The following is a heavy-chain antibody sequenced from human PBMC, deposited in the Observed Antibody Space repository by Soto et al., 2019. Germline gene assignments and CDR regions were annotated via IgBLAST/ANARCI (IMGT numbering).Heavy chain of an antibody. CDR1: GFTFSSYA. Sequence: QVQLVESGGGVVQPGRSLRLSCAASGFTFSSYAMHWVRQAPGKGLERVAVISYDGSNKYYADSVKGRFTISRDNSKNTLYLQMNRLRAEDTAVYYCARGPDIVVVPAAIYWYFDLWGRGTLVTVSS. CDR2: ISYDGSNK. V-gene: IGHV3-30-3*01. D-gene: IGHD2-2*01. CDR3: ARGPDIVVVPAAIYWYFDL. J-gene: IGHJ2*01.